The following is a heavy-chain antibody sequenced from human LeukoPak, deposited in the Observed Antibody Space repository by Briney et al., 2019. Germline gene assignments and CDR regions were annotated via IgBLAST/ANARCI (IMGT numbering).Heavy chain of an antibody. CDR3: ARIGYSSSSFDY. J-gene: IGHJ4*02. CDR2: MKQDGSVK. D-gene: IGHD6-6*01. V-gene: IGHV3-7*03. CDR1: GFTFINYW. Sequence: PGGSLRLSCAASGFTFINYWMSWVCQAPGKGLEWVANMKQDGSVKYYVDSMKGRFTISRDNAKNSLYLQMSGLRAEDTAVYFCARIGYSSSSFDYWGQGVLVTVYS.